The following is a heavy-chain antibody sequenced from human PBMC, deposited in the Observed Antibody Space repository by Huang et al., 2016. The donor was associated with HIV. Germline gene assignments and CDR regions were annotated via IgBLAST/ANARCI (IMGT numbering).Heavy chain of an antibody. V-gene: IGHV3-21*01. CDR1: GFSLDSYN. CDR2: IRSSSSFI. D-gene: IGHD6-13*01. J-gene: IGHJ4*02. Sequence: EVQLVESGGGLVKPGGSLRLSCAASGFSLDSYNMYWVRQTPGKGLKGVASIRSSSSFIDYADSVKGRFSISRDNAKNALYLQMNNLRGEDTAVYYCARDRGQQLSPFDSWGQGTLVTVSS. CDR3: ARDRGQQLSPFDS.